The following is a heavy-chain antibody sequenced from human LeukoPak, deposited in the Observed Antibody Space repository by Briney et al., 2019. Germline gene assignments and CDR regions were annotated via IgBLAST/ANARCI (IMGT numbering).Heavy chain of an antibody. J-gene: IGHJ4*02. CDR2: TIPIFGTS. CDR1: GVTFSSYA. CDR3: ARGRGDSYGSGSYYYFDS. Sequence: SVKVSCKASGVTFSSYAISWVRQAPGQGLQWMGGTIPIFGTSNYAPSLQGRVTITADESTNTACMELSSLRSEDTAVYYCARGRGDSYGSGSYYYFDSWGQGTLVIVSS. V-gene: IGHV1-69*01. D-gene: IGHD3-10*01.